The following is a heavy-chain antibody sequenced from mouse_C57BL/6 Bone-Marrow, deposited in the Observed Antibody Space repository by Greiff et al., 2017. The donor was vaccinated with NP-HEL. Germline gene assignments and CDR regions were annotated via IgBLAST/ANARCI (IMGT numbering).Heavy chain of an antibody. V-gene: IGHV1-19*01. CDR3: EGYYGSMYFDY. Sequence: EVQLVESGPVLVKPGASVKMSCKASGYTFTDYYMNWVKQSHGKSLEWIGVINPYNGGTSYNQKFKGKATLTVDKSSSTAYMELNSLTSEDSAVYYCEGYYGSMYFDYWGQGTTLTVSS. CDR2: INPYNGGT. CDR1: GYTFTDYY. D-gene: IGHD1-1*01. J-gene: IGHJ2*01.